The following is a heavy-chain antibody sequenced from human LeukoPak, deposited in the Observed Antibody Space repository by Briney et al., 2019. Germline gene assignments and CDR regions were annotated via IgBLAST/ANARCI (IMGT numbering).Heavy chain of an antibody. CDR1: GGTFSSYA. CDR2: IIPIFGTA. Sequence: SVKVSCNASGGTFSSYAISWVRQAPGQGLEWMGRIIPIFGTANYAQKFQGRVTITTDESTSTAYMELSSLRSEDTAVYYCARAVRDDFWSGYYYFDYWGQGTLATVSS. CDR3: ARAVRDDFWSGYYYFDY. D-gene: IGHD3-3*01. V-gene: IGHV1-69*05. J-gene: IGHJ4*02.